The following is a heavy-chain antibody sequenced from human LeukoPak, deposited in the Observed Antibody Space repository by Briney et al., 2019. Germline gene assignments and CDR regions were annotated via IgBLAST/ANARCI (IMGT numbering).Heavy chain of an antibody. CDR2: IIPILGIA. CDR1: GCTFSSYT. Sequence: ASVKVSCKASGCTFSSYTISWVRQAPGQGLEWMGRIIPILGIANYAQKFQGRVTITADKSTSTAYMELSSLRSEDTAVFYCARGHKPPYYGMDVWGQGTTATVSS. V-gene: IGHV1-69*02. J-gene: IGHJ6*02. CDR3: ARGHKPPYYGMDV.